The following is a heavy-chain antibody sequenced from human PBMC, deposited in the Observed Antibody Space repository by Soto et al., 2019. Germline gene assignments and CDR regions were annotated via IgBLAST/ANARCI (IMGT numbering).Heavy chain of an antibody. V-gene: IGHV1-69*01. CDR2: IIPIFGTA. D-gene: IGHD3-22*01. CDR1: GGTFSSYA. Sequence: QVQLVQSGAEVKKPGSSVKVSCKASGGTFSSYAISWVRQAPGQGLEWMGGIIPIFGTANYAQKFQGSVTITADESTSTAYMELSSLRSEDTAVYYCARSVMAPGVTMIVVSERAFDIWGQGTMVTVSS. CDR3: ARSVMAPGVTMIVVSERAFDI. J-gene: IGHJ3*02.